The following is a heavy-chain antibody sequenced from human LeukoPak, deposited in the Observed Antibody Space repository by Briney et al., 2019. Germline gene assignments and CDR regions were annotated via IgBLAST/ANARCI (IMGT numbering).Heavy chain of an antibody. CDR3: AREDSSGKTLDY. CDR1: GFTSSSYE. Sequence: GGSLRLSCAASGFTSSSYEMNWVRQAPGKGLEWVSYISSSGSTIYYADSVKGRFTISRDNAKNSLDLQMNSLRAEDTAVYYCAREDSSGKTLDYWGQGTLVTVSS. D-gene: IGHD6-19*01. J-gene: IGHJ4*02. CDR2: ISSSGSTI. V-gene: IGHV3-48*03.